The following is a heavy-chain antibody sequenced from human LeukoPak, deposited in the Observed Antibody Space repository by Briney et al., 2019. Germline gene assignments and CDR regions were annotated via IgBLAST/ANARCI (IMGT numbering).Heavy chain of an antibody. Sequence: GGSLRLSCAASGFTFSSYAMSWVRQAPGKGLECVSAISGSGGNTYYADSVKGRFTISRDNSKNMLYLQMNSLRAEDTAVYYCAKVSGRIQIWPQPFGDGMDVWGQGTTVTVSS. V-gene: IGHV3-23*01. CDR3: AKVSGRIQIWPQPFGDGMDV. CDR2: ISGSGGNT. D-gene: IGHD3-10*01. J-gene: IGHJ6*02. CDR1: GFTFSSYA.